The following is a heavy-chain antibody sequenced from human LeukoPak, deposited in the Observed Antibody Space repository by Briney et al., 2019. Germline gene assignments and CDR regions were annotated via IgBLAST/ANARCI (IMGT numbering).Heavy chain of an antibody. D-gene: IGHD6-13*01. CDR1: GVTFSGSA. CDR2: ISGDNRFT. CDR3: AREVGIAAFYYYYMDV. Sequence: GGSLRLSCAASGVTFSGSALAWVRQVPGKGLEWVSSISGDNRFTYYADSVKGRFIISRDNSKNTLYLQMNSLRAEDTAVYYCAREVGIAAFYYYYMDVWGKGTTVTVSS. V-gene: IGHV3-23*01. J-gene: IGHJ6*03.